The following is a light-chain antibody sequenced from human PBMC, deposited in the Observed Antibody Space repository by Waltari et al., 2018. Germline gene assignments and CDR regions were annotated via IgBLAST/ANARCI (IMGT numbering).Light chain of an antibody. CDR1: QSVLYSSNNKNY. CDR3: QQYYSTPWT. J-gene: IGKJ1*01. Sequence: DIVMTQSPDPLAVSLGERATINCQSSQSVLYSSNNKNYVAWYQQKPGRPPKLLIYWASTRESGVPDRFSGSGSGTDFTPTLSRLQAEDVAVYYCQQYYSTPWTFGQGTKVEIK. CDR2: WAS. V-gene: IGKV4-1*01.